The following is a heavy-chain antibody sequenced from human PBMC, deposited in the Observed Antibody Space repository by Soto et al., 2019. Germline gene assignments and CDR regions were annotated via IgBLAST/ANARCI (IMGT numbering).Heavy chain of an antibody. CDR3: AKDSRYSSGWYPGY. V-gene: IGHV3-74*01. CDR2: INSDGSST. Sequence: GGSLRLSCAASGFTFSSYWMHWVRQAPGKGLVWVSRINSDGSSTSYADSVKGRFTISRDNAKNTLYLQMNSLRAEDTAVYYCAKDSRYSSGWYPGYWGQGTLVTVSS. CDR1: GFTFSSYW. D-gene: IGHD6-19*01. J-gene: IGHJ4*02.